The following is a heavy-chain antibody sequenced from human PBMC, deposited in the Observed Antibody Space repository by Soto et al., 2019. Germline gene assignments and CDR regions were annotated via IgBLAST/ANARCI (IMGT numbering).Heavy chain of an antibody. Sequence: GGSLRLSCAASGFTFSSYSMNWVRQAPGKGLEWVALISHDGRNKYYADSVKGRFTISRDNSKNTLYLQMNSLRAEDTAVYYCARVGITGTTFRGFDYWGQGTLVTVSS. D-gene: IGHD1-20*01. CDR1: GFTFSSYS. V-gene: IGHV3-30*03. CDR2: ISHDGRNK. J-gene: IGHJ4*02. CDR3: ARVGITGTTFRGFDY.